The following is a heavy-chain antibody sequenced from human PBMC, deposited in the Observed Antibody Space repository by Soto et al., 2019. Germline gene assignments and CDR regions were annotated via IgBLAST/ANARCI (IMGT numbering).Heavy chain of an antibody. CDR1: GYTFTSYY. V-gene: IGHV1-46*01. CDR3: ARDQDGSGKYYYYGMDV. D-gene: IGHD3-10*01. CDR2: INPSGGST. Sequence: GASVKVSCKASGYTFTSYYMHWVRQAPGQGLEWMGIINPSGGSTSYAQKFQGRVTMTRDTSTSTVCMELSSLRSEDTAVYYCARDQDGSGKYYYYGMDVWGQGTTVTVSS. J-gene: IGHJ6*02.